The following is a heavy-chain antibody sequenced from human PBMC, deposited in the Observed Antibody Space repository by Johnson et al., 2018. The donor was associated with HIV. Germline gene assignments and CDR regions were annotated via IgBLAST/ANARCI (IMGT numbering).Heavy chain of an antibody. J-gene: IGHJ3*02. D-gene: IGHD3-22*01. CDR2: ISYDGSNK. CDR1: GFTFSSYA. V-gene: IGHV3-30-3*01. CDR3: ARAGANYYYDSSGYGAFDI. Sequence: QVQLVESGGGVVQPGTSLRLSCAASGFTFSSYAMHCVRQAPGKGLEWVAVISYDGSNKYYADSVKGRFTISRDNSKNTLYLQMNSLRAEDTAVYYCARAGANYYYDSSGYGAFDIWGQGTMVTVSS.